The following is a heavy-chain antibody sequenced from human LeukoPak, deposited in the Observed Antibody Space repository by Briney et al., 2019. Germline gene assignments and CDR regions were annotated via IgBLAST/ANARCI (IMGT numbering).Heavy chain of an antibody. Sequence: PSQTLSLTCTVSGGSISSGGYYWSWIRQHPGKGLEWIGYIYYSGSTYYNPSLKSRVTMSVDTSKNQFSLKLSSVTAADTAVYYCAGHHPRNTVDFWGQGTLVTVSS. CDR2: IYYSGST. CDR3: AGHHPRNTVDF. D-gene: IGHD2/OR15-2a*01. J-gene: IGHJ4*02. V-gene: IGHV4-31*03. CDR1: GGSISSGGYY.